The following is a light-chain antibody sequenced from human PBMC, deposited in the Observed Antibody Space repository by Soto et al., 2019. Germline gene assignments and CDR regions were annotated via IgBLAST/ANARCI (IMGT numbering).Light chain of an antibody. CDR2: EGT. J-gene: IGLJ1*01. V-gene: IGLV2-23*01. CDR3: CSYAGSSFYV. CDR1: SSDVGNYNL. Sequence: QSVLTQPASVSGSPGGSITISCTGTSSDVGNYNLVSWYQQHPGKAPKLMIYEGTKRPSGVSNRFSGSKSGNTASLTISGLQAEDEADYYCCSYAGSSFYVFGTGTKVTVL.